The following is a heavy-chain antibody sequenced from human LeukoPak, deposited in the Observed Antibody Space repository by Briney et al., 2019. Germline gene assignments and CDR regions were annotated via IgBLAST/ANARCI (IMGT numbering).Heavy chain of an antibody. CDR1: GFTFSTYV. J-gene: IGHJ3*02. CDR2: MSGSGGTT. CDR3: ARVRQLVGAFDT. D-gene: IGHD6-13*01. Sequence: PGGSLRLSCAASGFTFSTYVMNWVRQAPGKGLEWVSTMSGSGGTTYYADSVKGRFTISRDNSMNTLYLQMNSLRAEDTAVYYCARVRQLVGAFDTWGQGTMVTVSS. V-gene: IGHV3-23*01.